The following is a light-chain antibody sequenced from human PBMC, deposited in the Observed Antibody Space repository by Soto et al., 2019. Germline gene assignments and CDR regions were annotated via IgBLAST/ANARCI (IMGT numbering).Light chain of an antibody. J-gene: IGLJ1*01. CDR3: SSYTSSSTYV. CDR2: DVS. Sequence: QSALTQPASVSGSPGQSITISCTGTSSDVGGYNHVSWYQHHPGRAPKVIIYDVSNRPSGVSNRFSGSKSGNTASLTFSGLQAEDEADYYCSSYTSSSTYVFGTGTKVTVL. V-gene: IGLV2-14*03. CDR1: SSDVGGYNH.